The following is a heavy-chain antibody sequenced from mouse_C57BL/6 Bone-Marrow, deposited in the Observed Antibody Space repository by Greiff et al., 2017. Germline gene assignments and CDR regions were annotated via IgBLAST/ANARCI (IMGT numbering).Heavy chain of an antibody. Sequence: EVQRVESGGGLVKPGGSLKLSCAASGFTFSDYGMHWVRQAPEKGLEWVAYISSGSSTIYYADTVKGRFTISRDNAKNTLFLQMTSLRSEDTAMYYCARIDGYYPLFDYWGQGTTLTVSS. CDR2: ISSGSSTI. V-gene: IGHV5-17*01. D-gene: IGHD2-3*01. CDR3: ARIDGYYPLFDY. J-gene: IGHJ2*01. CDR1: GFTFSDYG.